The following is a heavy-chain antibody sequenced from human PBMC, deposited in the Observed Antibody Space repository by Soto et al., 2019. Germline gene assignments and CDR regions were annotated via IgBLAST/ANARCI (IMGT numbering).Heavy chain of an antibody. J-gene: IGHJ3*02. V-gene: IGHV3-23*01. CDR2: ISGSGDTT. CDR3: AKVREYQVLYLLADAFDI. D-gene: IGHD3-16*01. CDR1: GLNFNSYA. Sequence: EVQLLESGGGLVQPGGSLRVSCAASGLNFNSYAMSWVRQAPGKGLEWVSGISGSGDTTNYADSVKGRFTVSRDNSKNTLYLQMSSLRADDTAMYYCAKVREYQVLYLLADAFDIWGQGTMVTISS.